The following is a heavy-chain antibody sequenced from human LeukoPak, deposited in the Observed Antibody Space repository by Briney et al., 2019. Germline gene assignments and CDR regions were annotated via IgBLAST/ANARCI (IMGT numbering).Heavy chain of an antibody. CDR1: GGSISSSSYY. CDR2: IYYSGNT. D-gene: IGHD6-19*01. Sequence: SETLSLTCTVSGGSISSSSYYWGWIRQPPGKGLEWIGYIYYSGNTNYNPSLKSRVTLSVDTSKNRFSLRLSSVTAADTAVYYCASGYSSGWFYFDYWGRGTLVTVSS. V-gene: IGHV4-39*07. J-gene: IGHJ4*02. CDR3: ASGYSSGWFYFDY.